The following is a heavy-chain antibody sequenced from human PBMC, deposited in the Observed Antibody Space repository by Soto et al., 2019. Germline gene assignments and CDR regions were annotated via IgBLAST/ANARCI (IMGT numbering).Heavy chain of an antibody. CDR2: VNHSGGT. CDR1: GGSFSGYY. Sequence: SETLSLTCAVYGGSFSGYYWSWIRQSPVKGLEWIGEVNHSGGTNYNPSLKSRVTISVDTSKNQFSMKLNSVTAADTAVYYCARDRHNNFFDPWGQGTLVTVSS. V-gene: IGHV4-34*01. D-gene: IGHD3-16*02. CDR3: ARDRHNNFFDP. J-gene: IGHJ5*02.